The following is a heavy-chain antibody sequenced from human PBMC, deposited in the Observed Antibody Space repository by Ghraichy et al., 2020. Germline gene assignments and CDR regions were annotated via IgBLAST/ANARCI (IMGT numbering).Heavy chain of an antibody. V-gene: IGHV3-23*01. Sequence: GGSLRLSCAASGFNSGTFAMSWVRQAPGKGLELVSGISSSGLRTYYADSVKGRFTISRDSSKNTLFLQMNGLRAGDTALYYCAKQKGLLRENYAFDYWGPGPLVTVSS. D-gene: IGHD1-7*01. J-gene: IGHJ4*02. CDR1: GFNSGTFA. CDR3: AKQKGLLRENYAFDY. CDR2: ISSSGLRT.